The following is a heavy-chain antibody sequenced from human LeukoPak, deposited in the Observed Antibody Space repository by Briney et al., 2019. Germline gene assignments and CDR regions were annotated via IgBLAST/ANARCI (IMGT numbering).Heavy chain of an antibody. J-gene: IGHJ4*02. CDR1: EFIFSNYW. V-gene: IGHV3-7*01. D-gene: IGHD2/OR15-2a*01. CDR2: IKEDGGDK. CDR3: ARDTFRGDLDY. Sequence: WGSLRLSCEASEFIFSNYWMSWVRQAPGIGLKWVANIKEDGGDKYYVDSVKGRFTISRDNAKRSLYLQMSSLRAEDTAVYYCARDTFRGDLDYWGQGTLVTVSS.